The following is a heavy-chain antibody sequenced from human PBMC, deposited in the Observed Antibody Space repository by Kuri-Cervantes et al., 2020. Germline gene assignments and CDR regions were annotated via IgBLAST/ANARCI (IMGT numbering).Heavy chain of an antibody. V-gene: IGHV3-15*01. CDR1: GFTFSGSA. J-gene: IGHJ4*02. CDR3: ATTRQQWLVSLD. D-gene: IGHD6-19*01. Sequence: GESLKISCAASGFTFSGSAMHWVRQASGKGLEWVGRIKSKTDGGTTDYAAPVKGRFTISRDDSKNTLYLQMNSLKTEDTAVYYCATTRQQWLVSLDWGQGTLVTVSS. CDR2: IKSKTDGGTT.